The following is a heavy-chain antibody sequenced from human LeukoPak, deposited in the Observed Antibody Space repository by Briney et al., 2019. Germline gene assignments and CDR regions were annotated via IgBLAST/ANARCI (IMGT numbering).Heavy chain of an antibody. V-gene: IGHV3-48*03. J-gene: IGHJ4*02. CDR3: ARESPYFDY. CDR1: GFTFSSYE. CDR2: ISSSGSTI. Sequence: GGSLRLSCAASGFTFSSYEMNWVRQAPGKGLEWVSYISSSGSTIYYADSVKGRFTISRDNAKNSLYLQMNSLRAEDPAVYYCARESPYFDYWGQGTLVTVSS.